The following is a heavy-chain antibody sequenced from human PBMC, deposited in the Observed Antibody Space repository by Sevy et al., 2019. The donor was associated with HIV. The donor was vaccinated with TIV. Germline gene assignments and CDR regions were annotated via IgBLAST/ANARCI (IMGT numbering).Heavy chain of an antibody. J-gene: IGHJ4*02. Sequence: GGSLRLSCVVSGINFSRYNMNWVRQAPGKWLEWVSYISASTSTIYYAASVKGRFAISRDNAKNSLYLQMNSLRDEDTAVYYCVRAQSGNSYGYYYWGQGTLVTVSS. V-gene: IGHV3-48*02. D-gene: IGHD5-18*01. CDR2: ISASTSTI. CDR3: VRAQSGNSYGYYY. CDR1: GINFSRYN.